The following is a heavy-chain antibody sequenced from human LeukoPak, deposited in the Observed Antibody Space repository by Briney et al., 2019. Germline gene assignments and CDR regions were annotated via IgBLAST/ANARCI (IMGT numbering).Heavy chain of an antibody. V-gene: IGHV3-30-3*01. D-gene: IGHD4-17*01. CDR1: GFTFRSYA. Sequence: GVPLRLSCAASGFTFRSYAMHGVRQAPGKGLEWVAVISYDGSNKYYADSVKGRFTISRDNSKNALYLQMNSLRAEDTAVYYCGRESYGDYYFDYWGQGTLVSVSS. CDR2: ISYDGSNK. J-gene: IGHJ4*02. CDR3: GRESYGDYYFDY.